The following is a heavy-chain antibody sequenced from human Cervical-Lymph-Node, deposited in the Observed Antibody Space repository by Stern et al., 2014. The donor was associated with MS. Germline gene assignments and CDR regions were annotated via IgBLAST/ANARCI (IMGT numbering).Heavy chain of an antibody. D-gene: IGHD1-26*01. CDR1: GYTFTDYG. J-gene: IGHJ4*02. CDR2: INTNTGIS. Sequence: QVQLVQSGSELKKPGTSVKVSCKASGYTFTDYGINWVRQAPGQGLEWMGWINTNTGISTYAQAFTGRFVFSFDTSVSTAYLHISNLRADDTAVYYCARLRVGDITRDYWGLGTLVTVSP. V-gene: IGHV7-4-1*02. CDR3: ARLRVGDITRDY.